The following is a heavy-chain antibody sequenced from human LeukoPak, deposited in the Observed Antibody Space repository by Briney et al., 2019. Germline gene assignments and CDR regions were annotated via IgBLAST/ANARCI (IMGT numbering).Heavy chain of an antibody. Sequence: GESLKISCKGSGYSFKTYWIGWVRQKPGKGLEWMGIIYPGDSDTRYSPSFQGQVTISADKSISTAYLQWSSLKASDTAMYYCARHGIAAAGTVSFDIWGQGTMVTVSS. V-gene: IGHV5-51*01. D-gene: IGHD6-13*01. CDR1: GYSFKTYW. J-gene: IGHJ3*02. CDR3: ARHGIAAAGTVSFDI. CDR2: IYPGDSDT.